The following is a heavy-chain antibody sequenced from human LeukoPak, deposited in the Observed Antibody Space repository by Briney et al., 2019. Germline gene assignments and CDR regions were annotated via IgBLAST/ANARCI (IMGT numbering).Heavy chain of an antibody. CDR1: GYTFNNYY. J-gene: IGHJ6*02. Sequence: ASVKVSCKASGYTFNNYYVYWVRQAPGQGLEWMGMINPSGGGTSYAQKFQGRVTMTRDTSTRTVYMEVSSLKPEDTAVYYCAITGTANLYYYGMDVWGQGTTVTVSS. D-gene: IGHD1-20*01. CDR2: INPSGGGT. V-gene: IGHV1-46*02. CDR3: AITGTANLYYYGMDV.